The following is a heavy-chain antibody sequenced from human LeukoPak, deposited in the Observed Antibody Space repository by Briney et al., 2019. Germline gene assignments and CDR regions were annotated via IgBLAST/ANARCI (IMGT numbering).Heavy chain of an antibody. CDR2: ISWNSGSI. CDR1: GFTFDDYA. D-gene: IGHD6-13*01. Sequence: GRSLRLSCAASGFTFDDYAMHWVRQAPGKGLEWVSGISWNSGSIGYADSVKGRFTISRDNAKNSLYLQMNSLRAEDTALYYCARDYPYSSSWYKQTDYYYGMDVWGQGTTVTVSS. J-gene: IGHJ6*02. V-gene: IGHV3-9*01. CDR3: ARDYPYSSSWYKQTDYYYGMDV.